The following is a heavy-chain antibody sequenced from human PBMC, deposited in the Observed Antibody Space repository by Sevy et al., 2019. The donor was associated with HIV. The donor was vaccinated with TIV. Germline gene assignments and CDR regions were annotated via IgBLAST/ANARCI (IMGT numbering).Heavy chain of an antibody. D-gene: IGHD3-10*01. CDR2: IKQDGSEK. CDR3: ARLGTSLWIGVYLDY. CDR1: GFTFSSYR. J-gene: IGHJ4*02. Sequence: GGYLRLSCAASGFTFSSYRMSWVRQAPGKGLEWVANIKQDGSEKYYVDSVKGRFTISTDNAKNSLYLQMNSLRAEDTAVYYCARLGTSLWIGVYLDYWGQGTLVTVSS. V-gene: IGHV3-7*01.